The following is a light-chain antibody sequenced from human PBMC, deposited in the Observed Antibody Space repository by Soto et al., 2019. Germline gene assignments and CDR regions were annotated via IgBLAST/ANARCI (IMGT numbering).Light chain of an antibody. CDR2: AAS. CDR3: QQLNSYPREIT. V-gene: IGKV1-9*01. J-gene: IGKJ3*01. CDR1: QGISSS. Sequence: IQLTQSPSSLSASVGDRVTITCRASQGISSSLAWYQQKPGKAPKILFSAASTLHSGVPSRFSGGVSGTDFTLTIRSLQPEDFATYYCQQLNSYPREITFGPGTKVDIK.